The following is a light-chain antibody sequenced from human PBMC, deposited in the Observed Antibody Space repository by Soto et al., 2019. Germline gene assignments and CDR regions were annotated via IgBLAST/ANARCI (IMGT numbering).Light chain of an antibody. CDR3: TSYGGRDNSM. V-gene: IGLV2-8*01. J-gene: IGLJ3*02. CDR1: SSDIGAYNY. Sequence: QSALTQPPSASGSPGQSVTISCTGTSSDIGAYNYVSWFQQHPGEAPKLIISEVNKRPSGVPDRFSGSKSGNTASLTVSGLQAEDEADYYCTSYGGRDNSMFGGGTQLTVL. CDR2: EVN.